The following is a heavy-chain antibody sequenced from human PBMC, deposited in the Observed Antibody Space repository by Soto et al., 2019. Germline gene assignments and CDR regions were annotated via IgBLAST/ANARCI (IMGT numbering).Heavy chain of an antibody. CDR3: ARDGVGPFDY. CDR1: GGSVSTYY. D-gene: IGHD3-3*01. J-gene: IGHJ4*02. CDR2: TSYSGNT. V-gene: IGHV4-59*02. Sequence: QVQLQESGPGLLKPSETLSLTCTISGGSVSTYYWSWIRQPPGKELEWIGLTSYSGNTNYNPSLKSRVAIAVDTSKNQFSLTLSSVTAADTAVYYCARDGVGPFDYWGQGTLVTVSS.